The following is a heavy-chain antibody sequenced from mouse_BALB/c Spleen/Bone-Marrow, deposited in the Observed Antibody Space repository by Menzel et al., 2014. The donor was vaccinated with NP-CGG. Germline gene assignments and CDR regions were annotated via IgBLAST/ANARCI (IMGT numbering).Heavy chain of an antibody. J-gene: IGHJ4*01. V-gene: IGHV2-9*02. CDR1: GFSLTSYG. CDR3: ARDRGSTRAMEA. Sequence: VHQVESGHGLVPPSQSLSITCTVSGFSLTSYGVHWVRQPPGKGLQWLGVIWAGGSTNYNSALMSRLSISKDNSKSQVFLKMNSLQTDDTAMYYCARDRGSTRAMEAWGKGTSVTVSS. D-gene: IGHD1-1*02. CDR2: IWAGGST.